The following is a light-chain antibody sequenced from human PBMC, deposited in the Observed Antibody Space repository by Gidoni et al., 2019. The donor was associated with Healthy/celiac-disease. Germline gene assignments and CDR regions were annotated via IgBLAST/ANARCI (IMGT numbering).Light chain of an antibody. Sequence: EIVMTQSPANLSVSPGGRATLSGRARQGFSSHLAWYQQKPGQAPRLLIYGASPRATGIPARFSGSGSVTEFTLTISSLQSEDFAVYYCPQYNNWPPFTFGQGTRLEIK. CDR2: GAS. CDR1: QGFSSH. J-gene: IGKJ5*01. CDR3: PQYNNWPPFT. V-gene: IGKV3-15*01.